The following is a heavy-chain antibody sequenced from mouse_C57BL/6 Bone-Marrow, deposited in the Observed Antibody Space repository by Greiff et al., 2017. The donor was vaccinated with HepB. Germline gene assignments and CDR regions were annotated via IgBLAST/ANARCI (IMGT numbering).Heavy chain of an antibody. CDR2: INPSTGGT. V-gene: IGHV1-42*01. D-gene: IGHD4-1*01. J-gene: IGHJ2*01. Sequence: VQLQQSGPELVKPGASVKISCKASGYSFTGYYMNWVKQSPEKSLEWIGEINPSTGGTTYNQKFKAKATLTVDKSSSTAYMQLKSLTSEDSAVYYCARKLGRYYFDYWGQGTTLTVSS. CDR1: GYSFTGYY. CDR3: ARKLGRYYFDY.